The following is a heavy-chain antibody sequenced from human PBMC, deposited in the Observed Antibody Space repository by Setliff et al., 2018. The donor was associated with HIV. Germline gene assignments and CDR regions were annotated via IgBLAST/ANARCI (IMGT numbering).Heavy chain of an antibody. CDR2: ISSSGSTI. J-gene: IGHJ6*03. CDR3: ARGXXXXXXXXXXXXXXX. Sequence: GVLRLSCAASXFTFSDYYMSWIRQAPGKGLEWVSYISSSGSTIYXADSVKXXXTISXXXAKNSLXXXXXGLRAEDTXVYXXARGXXXXXXXXXXXXXXXWGKG. CDR1: XFTFSDYY. V-gene: IGHV3-11*01.